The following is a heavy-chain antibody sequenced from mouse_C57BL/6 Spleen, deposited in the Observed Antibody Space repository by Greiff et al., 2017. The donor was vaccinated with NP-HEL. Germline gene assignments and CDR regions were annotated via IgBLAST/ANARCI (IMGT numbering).Heavy chain of an antibody. CDR3: ARWDYYGSSYGFAY. CDR1: GFTFSDYY. V-gene: IGHV5-12*01. D-gene: IGHD1-1*01. J-gene: IGHJ3*01. CDR2: ISNGGGST. Sequence: DVKLVESGGGLVQPGGSLKLSCAASGFTFSDYYMYWVRQTPEKRLEWVAYISNGGGSTYYPDTVKGRFTISRDNAKNTLYLQMSRLKSEDTAMYYCARWDYYGSSYGFAYWGQGTLVTVSA.